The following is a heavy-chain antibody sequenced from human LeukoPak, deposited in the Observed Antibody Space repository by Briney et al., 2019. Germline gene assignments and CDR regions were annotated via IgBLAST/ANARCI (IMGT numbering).Heavy chain of an antibody. D-gene: IGHD2-2*01. Sequence: TGGSLRLSCAASGFTFSSYWMHWVRQAPGKGLVWVSRINSDGSSTSYADSVKGRFTISRDNAKNTLYLQMNSLRAEDTAVYYCARDGVYCSSTSCSNYYYYYMDVWGKGTTVTVSS. J-gene: IGHJ6*03. CDR2: INSDGSST. CDR3: ARDGVYCSSTSCSNYYYYYMDV. V-gene: IGHV3-74*01. CDR1: GFTFSSYW.